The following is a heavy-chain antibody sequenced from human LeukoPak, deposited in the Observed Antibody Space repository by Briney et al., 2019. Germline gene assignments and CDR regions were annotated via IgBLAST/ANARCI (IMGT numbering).Heavy chain of an antibody. Sequence: ASVKVSCKASGGTFSSYAINWVRQATGQGLEWMGWMNPNSGNTGYAQKFQGRVTMTRNTSISTAYMELSGLRSEDTAVYYCARGSPIEAIDYWGQGTLVTVSS. D-gene: IGHD6-13*01. CDR2: MNPNSGNT. V-gene: IGHV1-8*02. CDR3: ARGSPIEAIDY. CDR1: GGTFSSYA. J-gene: IGHJ4*02.